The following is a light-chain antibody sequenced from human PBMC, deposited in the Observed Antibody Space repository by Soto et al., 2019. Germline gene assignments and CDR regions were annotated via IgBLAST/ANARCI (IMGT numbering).Light chain of an antibody. CDR3: TSFTTISTWV. CDR1: SSDVGGYNY. CDR2: EVS. J-gene: IGLJ3*02. V-gene: IGLV2-14*01. Sequence: QSVLTQPASVSGSPGQSITISCTGTSSDVGGYNYVCWFQQHPGKAPKLKIYEVSNRPSGVSNRFSGSKSGNTASLTISELQAEDEADYYCTSFTTISTWVFGGGTKVTVL.